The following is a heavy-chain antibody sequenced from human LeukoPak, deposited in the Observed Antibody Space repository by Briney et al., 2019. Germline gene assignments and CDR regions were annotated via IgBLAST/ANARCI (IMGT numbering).Heavy chain of an antibody. J-gene: IGHJ6*02. CDR2: IWYDGSNK. V-gene: IGHV3-33*01. CDR3: ARGIQLWLVNYYGMDV. D-gene: IGHD5-18*01. Sequence: WGSLRLSCAASGFTFSSYGMHWVRQAPGKGLEWVAVIWYDGSNKYYADSVKGRFTISRDNSKNTLDLQMNSLRAEDTAVYYCARGIQLWLVNYYGMDVWGQGTTVTVSS. CDR1: GFTFSSYG.